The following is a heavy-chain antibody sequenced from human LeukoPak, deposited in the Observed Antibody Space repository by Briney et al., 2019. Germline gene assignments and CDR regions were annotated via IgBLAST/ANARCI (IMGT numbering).Heavy chain of an antibody. CDR1: GCTFSSLA. J-gene: IGHJ5*02. CDR3: AKDRIEVAGTNWFDP. Sequence: GGSLRLSCAASGCTFSSLAMSWVRQAPGKGLEWVSTINGSGATTYYADSVKGLFTISRDNSKNTLYLQMSSLRAEDTAVYYCAKDRIEVAGTNWFDPWGQGTLVTVSS. D-gene: IGHD6-19*01. CDR2: INGSGATT. V-gene: IGHV3-23*01.